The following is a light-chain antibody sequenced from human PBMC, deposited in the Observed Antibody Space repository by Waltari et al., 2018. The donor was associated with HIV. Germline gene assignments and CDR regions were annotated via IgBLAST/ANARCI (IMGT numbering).Light chain of an antibody. V-gene: IGLV3-25*03. CDR2: KDT. Sequence: SSELTQPPSVSVSPGQTARISCSGDPLSKHYESWYQQKPGQAPVVVIIKDTERPSGIPERFSGSSSGTTVTLTIRGVQAEDEADYYCQSSDNSEHMIFGGGTKLTVL. J-gene: IGLJ2*01. CDR1: PLSKHY. CDR3: QSSDNSEHMI.